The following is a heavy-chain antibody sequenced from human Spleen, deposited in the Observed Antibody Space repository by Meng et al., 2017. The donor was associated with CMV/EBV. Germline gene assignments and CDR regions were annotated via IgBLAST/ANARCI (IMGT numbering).Heavy chain of an antibody. CDR2: ISLYTGNK. D-gene: IGHD6-19*01. V-gene: IGHV1-18*01. CDR1: GYSFTSYG. J-gene: IGHJ6*02. Sequence: ASVKVSCKASGYSFTSYGISWVRQAPGQGLEWMGWISLYTGNKNYDQKFQGRLTMTTDTSTSTAYMELRSLRPDDTAVYYCARVVAGTGAIRWYYYGMDVWGQGTTVTVSS. CDR3: ARVVAGTGAIRWYYYGMDV.